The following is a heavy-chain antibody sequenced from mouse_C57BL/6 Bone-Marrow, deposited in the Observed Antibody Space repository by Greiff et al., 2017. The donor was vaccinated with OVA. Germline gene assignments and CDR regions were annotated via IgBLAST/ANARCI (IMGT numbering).Heavy chain of an antibody. CDR3: ARRNYCSSLWLAY. J-gene: IGHJ3*01. D-gene: IGHD1-1*01. CDR2: IDPSDSYT. CDR1: GYTFTSYW. V-gene: IGHV1-59*01. Sequence: QVQLQQPGAELVRPGTSVKLSCKASGYTFTSYWMHWVKQRPGQGLEWIGVIDPSDSYTNYNQKFKGKATLTIDPSSSTAYMQLSSLTSKDSAVYYCARRNYCSSLWLAYWGQGTLVTVSA.